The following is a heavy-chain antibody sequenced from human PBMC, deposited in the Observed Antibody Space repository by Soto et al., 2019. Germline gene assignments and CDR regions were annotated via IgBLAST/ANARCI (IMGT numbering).Heavy chain of an antibody. Sequence: QITLTESGPTLVKPTQTLTLTCTFSGISLTNSGEGVSWIRQPPGKALEWLAVIYWDDAKHFSPSQKSRITITKDTSKNQVVLTMTNMDSVDTATYFCAQMDFDLYGMDVWGQGTTVIVSS. CDR2: IYWDDAK. D-gene: IGHD3-9*01. J-gene: IGHJ6*02. V-gene: IGHV2-5*02. CDR3: AQMDFDLYGMDV. CDR1: GISLTNSGEG.